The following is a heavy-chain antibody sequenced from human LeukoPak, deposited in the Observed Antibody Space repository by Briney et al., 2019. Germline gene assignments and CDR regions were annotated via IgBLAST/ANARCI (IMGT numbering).Heavy chain of an antibody. CDR1: GFSITDHH. V-gene: IGHV3-21*01. J-gene: IGHJ5*02. Sequence: GGSLRLSCAGAGFSITDHHMDWVRQAPGKGLEWLSSITTISHYIYYAGAVRGRFTISRDNAKNSLYLQMNSLRGEDTAVYYCARSGGPGTYHQLRYNWFDPWGQGTLVTVSS. D-gene: IGHD3-10*01. CDR2: ITTISHYI. CDR3: ARSGGPGTYHQLRYNWFDP.